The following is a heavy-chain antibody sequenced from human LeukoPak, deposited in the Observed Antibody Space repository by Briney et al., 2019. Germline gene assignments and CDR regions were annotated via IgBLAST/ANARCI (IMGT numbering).Heavy chain of an antibody. CDR3: AKVSSSSWYVLDY. CDR2: INSDGSST. D-gene: IGHD6-13*01. V-gene: IGHV3-74*01. Sequence: GGSLRLSCAASGFTFSSYWMHWVRQAPGKGLVWVSRINSDGSSTSYADSVKGRFTISRDNAKNTLYLQMNSLRAEDTAVYYCAKVSSSSWYVLDYWGQGTLVTVSS. CDR1: GFTFSSYW. J-gene: IGHJ4*02.